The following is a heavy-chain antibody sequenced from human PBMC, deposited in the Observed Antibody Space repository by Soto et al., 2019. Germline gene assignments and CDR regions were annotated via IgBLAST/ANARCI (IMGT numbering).Heavy chain of an antibody. CDR2: IWYDGSNK. CDR1: GFTFSSYG. D-gene: IGHD6-13*01. J-gene: IGHJ6*02. V-gene: IGHV3-33*01. Sequence: QVQLVESGGGVVQPGRSLRLSCAASGFTFSSYGMHWVRQAPGKGLEWVAVIWYDGSNKYYADSVKGRFTIARDNSKNTLYLQLKGLRAEDTAVYYCARASLQRYGSNWYYYYYYGRDVWGQGTTVTVSS. CDR3: ARASLQRYGSNWYYYYYYGRDV.